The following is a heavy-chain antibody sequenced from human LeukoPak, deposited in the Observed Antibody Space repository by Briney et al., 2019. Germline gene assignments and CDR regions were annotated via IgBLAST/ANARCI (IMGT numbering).Heavy chain of an antibody. V-gene: IGHV4-39*07. D-gene: IGHD3-22*01. CDR3: ASQYYYDSSGYHL. CDR1: GGSISSSSYY. J-gene: IGHJ5*02. CDR2: IYYSGST. Sequence: SETPSLTCTVSGGSISSSSYYWGWIRQPPGTGLEWIGSIYYSGSTNYNPSLKSRVTISVDKSKNQFSLKLNSVTAADTAVYYCASQYYYDSSGYHLWGQGTLVTVSS.